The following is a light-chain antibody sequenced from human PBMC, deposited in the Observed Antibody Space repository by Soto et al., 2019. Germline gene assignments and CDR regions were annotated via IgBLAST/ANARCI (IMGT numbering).Light chain of an antibody. CDR1: QSVSNTY. J-gene: IGKJ3*01. CDR2: DAS. CDR3: QQYGRSPGLFT. Sequence: EIVLTQSPGTLSLSPGERATLSCRASQSVSNTYLAWYQQKPGQAPRLLIYDASSSATGIPDRFSGSGSGTDFTLTISRLEPEDFAVYYCQQYGRSPGLFTFGPGTKSGYQT. V-gene: IGKV3-20*01.